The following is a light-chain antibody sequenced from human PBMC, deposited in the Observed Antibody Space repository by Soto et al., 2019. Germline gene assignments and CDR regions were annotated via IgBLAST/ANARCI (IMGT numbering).Light chain of an antibody. V-gene: IGKV1-5*03. J-gene: IGKJ1*01. CDR3: QQYKSYPWT. Sequence: DIQMTQSPSAQSASVGDRVIITCRASQSITDWLAWYQQKPGRAPRLLIYKASSLESGVSSRFSGSRSGTEFTLTISSLEADDFATYHCQQYKSYPWTFGQGTKVEV. CDR2: KAS. CDR1: QSITDW.